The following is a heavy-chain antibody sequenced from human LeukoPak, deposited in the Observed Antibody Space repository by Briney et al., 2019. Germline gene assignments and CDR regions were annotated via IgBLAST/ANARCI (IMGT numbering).Heavy chain of an antibody. CDR3: ARDAEYCSGGSCSEFDY. D-gene: IGHD2-15*01. V-gene: IGHV1-2*02. CDR1: GYTFTDYY. J-gene: IGHJ4*02. CDR2: INPKSGGI. Sequence: ASVTVSCKASGYTFTDYYMHWVRQAPGQGLEWMGWINPKSGGINYAQKFQGRVTMTRDTSISTAYMELSSLRSDDTAVYYCARDAEYCSGGSCSEFDYWGQGTLVTVSS.